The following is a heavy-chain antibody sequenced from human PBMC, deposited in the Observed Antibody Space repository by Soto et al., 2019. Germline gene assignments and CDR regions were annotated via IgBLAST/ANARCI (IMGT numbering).Heavy chain of an antibody. Sequence: VQLLESGGGLVQPGGSLRLSCAASGFTFSTYAMNWVRQAPGKGLEWVSTMTGSGGNTYYADSVKGRFTISRDNSKNTLHLQMDGLKVADTTVYYSANHADATIWVEFDSWGQGALVTVSS. V-gene: IGHV3-23*01. J-gene: IGHJ4*02. D-gene: IGHD5-12*01. CDR1: GFTFSTYA. CDR2: MTGSGGNT. CDR3: ANHADATIWVEFDS.